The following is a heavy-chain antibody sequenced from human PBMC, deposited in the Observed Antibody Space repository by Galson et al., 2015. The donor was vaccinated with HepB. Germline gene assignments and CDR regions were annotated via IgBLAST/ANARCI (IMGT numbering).Heavy chain of an antibody. CDR1: GFTFSSYG. D-gene: IGHD3-16*02. V-gene: IGHV3-33*01. Sequence: SPRPPCAASGFTFSSYGMHWARTAPGKGLGWVAVIWYGGSNKYYADSVQGRFTISRDNSKNTLYLQMNSLRAEDTAVYYCARDRSRFGGVIPDAFDIWGQGTMVTVSS. CDR2: IWYGGSNK. CDR3: ARDRSRFGGVIPDAFDI. J-gene: IGHJ3*02.